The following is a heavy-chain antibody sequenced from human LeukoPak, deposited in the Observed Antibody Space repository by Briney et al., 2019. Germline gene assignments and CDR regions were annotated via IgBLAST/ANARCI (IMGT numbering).Heavy chain of an antibody. CDR1: GFIFSSYG. J-gene: IGHJ6*02. V-gene: IGHV3-23*01. Sequence: PGGSLRLSCAASGFIFSSYGMSWVRQAPGKGLEWVSAISGGGDNTYYAASVKGRFTTTRDNSRNTLYLQMNSLRAEDTALYYCATPRSSYYYYGMDVWGQGTTVIVSS. CDR2: ISGGGDNT. CDR3: ATPRSSYYYYGMDV.